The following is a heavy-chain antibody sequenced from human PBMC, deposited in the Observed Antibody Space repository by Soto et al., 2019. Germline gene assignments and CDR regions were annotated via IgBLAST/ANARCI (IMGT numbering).Heavy chain of an antibody. CDR2: IYYSGST. CDR1: GGSISSYY. J-gene: IGHJ4*02. V-gene: IGHV4-59*01. D-gene: IGHD7-27*01. CDR3: ARRWGTYVDF. Sequence: QVQLQESGPGLVKPSETLSLPCSVSGGSISSYYWSWIRQPPGKGLLWIGYIYYSGSTDYVPSLKSRVTISVDTSKNQFSLKLSSVTAAETAVYYCARRWGTYVDFWGQGTLVTVSS.